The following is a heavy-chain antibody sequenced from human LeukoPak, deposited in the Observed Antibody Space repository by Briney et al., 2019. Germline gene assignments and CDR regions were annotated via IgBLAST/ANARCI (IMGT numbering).Heavy chain of an antibody. J-gene: IGHJ6*04. Sequence: PGGSLRLSCAASVFTVSRYEMNGVREAPGKGLEWVSAISGSGGSTYYADSAKGRFTISRDNSKNTLYLQMNSLRAEDTAVYYCAKSPVYGVRGQGDVWGKGTTVTVSS. V-gene: IGHV3-23*01. CDR3: AKSPVYGVRGQGDV. D-gene: IGHD3-10*01. CDR2: ISGSGGST. CDR1: VFTVSRYE.